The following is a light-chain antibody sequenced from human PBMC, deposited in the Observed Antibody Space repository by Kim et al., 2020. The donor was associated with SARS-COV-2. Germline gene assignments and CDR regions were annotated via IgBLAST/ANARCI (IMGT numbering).Light chain of an antibody. J-gene: IGKJ1*01. CDR2: GAS. V-gene: IGKV3-20*01. Sequence: SPGESATLSCRASQSVSSSYLAWYQQNPGQAPRLLIYGASSRATGISDRFSGSGSGTDFTLTISRLEPEDFAVYYCQQYGSSPETFGQGTKVDIK. CDR3: QQYGSSPET. CDR1: QSVSSSY.